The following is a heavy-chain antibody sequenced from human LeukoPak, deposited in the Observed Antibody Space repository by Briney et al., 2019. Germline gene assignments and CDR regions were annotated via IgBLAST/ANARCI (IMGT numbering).Heavy chain of an antibody. Sequence: GESLKISCKGSGYSFTSYWIGCVRQMPGKGLEWMGIIYPGDSDTRYSPSFQGQVTISADKSISTAYLQWSSLKASDTAMYYCASSSGYSSSWYVGYYFDYWGQGTLVTVSS. CDR2: IYPGDSDT. D-gene: IGHD6-13*01. J-gene: IGHJ4*02. CDR1: GYSFTSYW. V-gene: IGHV5-51*01. CDR3: ASSSGYSSSWYVGYYFDY.